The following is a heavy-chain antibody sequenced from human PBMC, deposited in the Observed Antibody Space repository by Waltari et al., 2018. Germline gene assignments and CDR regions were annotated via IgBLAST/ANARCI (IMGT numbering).Heavy chain of an antibody. CDR1: GGSISSSSYY. Sequence: QLQLQESGPGLVKPSETLSLTCTVSGGSISSSSYYWGWIRQPPGRGLVWCGIIYYSGSRYYNPSLKSRVTISVDTSKNQFSLKLSYVTDAYTAVYYGARRFLDAVAAQGNWFDPWGQGTLVTVSS. CDR2: IYYSGSR. CDR3: ARRFLDAVAAQGNWFDP. D-gene: IGHD6-19*01. J-gene: IGHJ5*02. V-gene: IGHV4-39*01.